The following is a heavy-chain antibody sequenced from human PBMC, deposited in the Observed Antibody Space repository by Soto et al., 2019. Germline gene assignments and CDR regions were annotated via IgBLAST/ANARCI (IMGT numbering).Heavy chain of an antibody. D-gene: IGHD6-19*01. CDR1: GGSISSGDYY. J-gene: IGHJ4*01. Sequence: SETLSLTCSVSGGSISSGDYYWNWIRQPPGKGLEWIGHIYYSGSTYYNSSLKSRVTISLDTSKNQLSLKLRSVTAADTAVYYCARHDGFSSGWIFDYWGHGTLVTLL. V-gene: IGHV4-30-4*01. CDR2: IYYSGST. CDR3: ARHDGFSSGWIFDY.